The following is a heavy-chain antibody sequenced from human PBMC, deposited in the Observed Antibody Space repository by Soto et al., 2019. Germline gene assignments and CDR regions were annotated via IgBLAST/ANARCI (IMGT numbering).Heavy chain of an antibody. J-gene: IGHJ6*02. D-gene: IGHD3-9*01. V-gene: IGHV5-51*01. Sequence: GESLKISCKGSGYSFTSYWIGWVRQMPGKGLEWMGIIYPGDSDTRYSPSFQGQVTISADKSISTAYLQWSSLKASDTAMYYCARHGNDILTGYPNYYYYYGMDVWGQVTTVTVSS. CDR3: ARHGNDILTGYPNYYYYYGMDV. CDR1: GYSFTSYW. CDR2: IYPGDSDT.